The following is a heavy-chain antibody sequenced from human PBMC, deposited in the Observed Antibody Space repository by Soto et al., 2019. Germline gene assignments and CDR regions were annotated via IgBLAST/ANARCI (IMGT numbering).Heavy chain of an antibody. Sequence: AGSLRLSCAASGFTFSSYEMNWVRQAPGKGLEWVSYISSSGSTIYYADSVKGRLTISRDNAKNSLYLQMNSLRAEDTAVYYCASARSGSGYNFDYWGQGTLVTVSS. CDR1: GFTFSSYE. CDR3: ASARSGSGYNFDY. V-gene: IGHV3-48*03. CDR2: ISSSGSTI. D-gene: IGHD3-3*01. J-gene: IGHJ4*02.